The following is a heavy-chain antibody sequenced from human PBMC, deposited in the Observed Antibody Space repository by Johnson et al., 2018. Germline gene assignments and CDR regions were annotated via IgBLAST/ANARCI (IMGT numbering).Heavy chain of an antibody. Sequence: EVQLVESGGGLVQPGGSLRLSCAASGFTFSNYGMSWVRQAPGKGLEWVSVISGSGSSKYYADSVKGRLPISRDNSKNTLYLQMNSLRAEDTAVYYCAKGGYYDNTGYLCAFDIWGQGTIVTVSS. D-gene: IGHD3-22*01. V-gene: IGHV3-23*04. CDR3: AKGGYYDNTGYLCAFDI. CDR1: GFTFSNYG. CDR2: ISGSGSSK. J-gene: IGHJ3*02.